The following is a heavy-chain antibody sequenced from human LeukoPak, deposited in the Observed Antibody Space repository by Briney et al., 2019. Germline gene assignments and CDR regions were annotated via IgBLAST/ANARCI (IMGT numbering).Heavy chain of an antibody. V-gene: IGHV4-4*02. CDR2: IFHSGST. CDR1: GGSISIGHW. CDR3: AREVGGDFDALDS. J-gene: IGHJ4*02. D-gene: IGHD4-17*01. Sequence: PSGTLSLTCAVSGGSISIGHWWSWVRHPPGRGLQWIGEIFHSGSTNYNPSLKSRVTIPVERSKNKFSLTLTSVTAADTAVYYCAREVGGDFDALDSWGQGTLVTVSS.